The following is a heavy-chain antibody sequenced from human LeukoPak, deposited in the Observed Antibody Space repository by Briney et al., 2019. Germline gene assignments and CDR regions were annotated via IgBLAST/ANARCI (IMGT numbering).Heavy chain of an antibody. J-gene: IGHJ3*02. CDR1: GFTFSSYA. CDR2: ISGSGGST. D-gene: IGHD3-3*01. V-gene: IGHV3-23*01. Sequence: PGGSLRLSCAASGFTFSSYAMSWVRQAPGKGLEWVSAISGSGGSTYYADSVKGRFTISRDNSKNTLYLQMNSLRAEDTAVYYCARDPNHVRFLDWGVVISGAFDIWGQGTMVTVSS. CDR3: ARDPNHVRFLDWGVVISGAFDI.